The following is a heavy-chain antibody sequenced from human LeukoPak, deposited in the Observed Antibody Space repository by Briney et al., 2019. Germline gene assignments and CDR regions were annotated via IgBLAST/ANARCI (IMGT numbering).Heavy chain of an antibody. V-gene: IGHV3-30*18. CDR1: GGSISSYY. J-gene: IGHJ4*02. CDR3: AKGQPQWLAFDY. D-gene: IGHD6-19*01. Sequence: QSSETLSLTCTVSGGSISSYYWSWVRQAPGKGLEWVAVISYDGSNKHYADSVKGRFTISRDNSKNTLYLQMNSLRAEDTAVYYCAKGQPQWLAFDYWGQGTLVTVSS. CDR2: ISYDGSNK.